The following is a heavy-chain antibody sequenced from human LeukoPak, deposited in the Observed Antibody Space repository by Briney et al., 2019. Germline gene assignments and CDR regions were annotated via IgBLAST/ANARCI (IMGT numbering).Heavy chain of an antibody. D-gene: IGHD3-10*01. CDR2: VYYSGTT. CDR3: ARHGSGSYFAY. J-gene: IGHJ4*02. V-gene: IGHV4-39*07. CDR1: GGSISSSSYY. Sequence: PSETLSLTCTVSGGSISSSSYYWGWIRQPPGKGLEWIGSVYYSGTTYYNPSLESRVTISIDTSENQFSLKLSSVTAADTAVYYCARHGSGSYFAYWGQGTQVTVSS.